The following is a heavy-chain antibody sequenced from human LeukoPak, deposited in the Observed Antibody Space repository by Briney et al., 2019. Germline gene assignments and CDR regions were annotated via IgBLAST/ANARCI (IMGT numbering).Heavy chain of an antibody. CDR1: GGSFSGYY. V-gene: IGHV4-34*01. J-gene: IGHJ4*02. CDR3: ASFGRSRELLRGVEFDY. CDR2: INHSGST. Sequence: SETLSLTCAVYGGSFSGYYWSWIRQPPGKGLERIGEINHSGSTNYNPSLKSRVTISVDTSKNQFSLKLSSVTAADTAVYYCASFGRSRELLRGVEFDYWGQGTLVTVSS. D-gene: IGHD1-26*01.